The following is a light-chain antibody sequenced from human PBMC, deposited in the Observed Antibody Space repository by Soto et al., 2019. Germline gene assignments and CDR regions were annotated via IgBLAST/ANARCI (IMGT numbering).Light chain of an antibody. V-gene: IGLV1-51*02. CDR1: SSNIGNNY. CDR3: GTWDSSLSALV. Sequence: QCVLTQPPSVSAAPGQKVTISCSGSSSNIGNNYVSWYQQLPGTAPKLLIYENNKRPSGIPDRFSGSKSGTSATLGITGLQTGDEADYYCGTWDSSLSALVFGGGTKLTVL. J-gene: IGLJ2*01. CDR2: ENN.